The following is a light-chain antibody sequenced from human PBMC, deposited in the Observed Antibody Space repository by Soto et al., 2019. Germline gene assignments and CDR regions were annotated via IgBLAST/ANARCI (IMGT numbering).Light chain of an antibody. Sequence: QSVLTQPASVSGSPGQSITISCSGTSSVVGTYNLVSWYQQYPGKAPRLMIYEVTKRPSGVSNRFSGSKSGNTASLTISGLQPDDEADYYCCSYAGSSSSIFGTGTKVTVL. J-gene: IGLJ1*01. V-gene: IGLV2-23*02. CDR2: EVT. CDR1: SSVVGTYNL. CDR3: CSYAGSSSSI.